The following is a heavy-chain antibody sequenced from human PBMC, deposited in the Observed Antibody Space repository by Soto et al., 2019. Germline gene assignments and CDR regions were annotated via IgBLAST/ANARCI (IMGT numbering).Heavy chain of an antibody. D-gene: IGHD3-22*01. CDR3: AKSNRGAYDTPDF. V-gene: IGHV3-30*18. J-gene: IGHJ4*02. CDR1: GFRFSDYP. CDR2: ISYDGRNK. Sequence: SLRLSCVGSGFRFSDYPLNWVRQAPGQGLEWVADISYDGRNKYYTDSVRGRFTISRDISKGTLYLQMNSLRPEDTAVYYCAKSNRGAYDTPDFWGQGTPVTVSS.